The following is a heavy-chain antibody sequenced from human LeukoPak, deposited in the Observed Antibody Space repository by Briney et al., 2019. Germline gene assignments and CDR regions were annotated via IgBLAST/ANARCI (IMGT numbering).Heavy chain of an antibody. Sequence: SVKVSCKASGGTFISYAISWVRQAPGQGLEWMGRIIPIFGTANYEQKFQGRVTITTDESTSTAYMELSSLRSEDTAVYYCAVGRAVAGRDYYYYYYMDVWGKGTTVTVSS. CDR2: IIPIFGTA. J-gene: IGHJ6*03. CDR3: AVGRAVAGRDYYYYYYMDV. D-gene: IGHD6-19*01. V-gene: IGHV1-69*05. CDR1: GGTFISYA.